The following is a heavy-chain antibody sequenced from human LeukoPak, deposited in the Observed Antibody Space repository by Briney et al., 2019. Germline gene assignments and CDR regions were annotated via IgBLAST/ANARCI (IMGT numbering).Heavy chain of an antibody. CDR1: GFTFSSYA. CDR3: ARDKGRDGYTAFDY. CDR2: ISGSGGST. D-gene: IGHD5-24*01. J-gene: IGHJ4*02. V-gene: IGHV3-23*01. Sequence: PGGSLRLSYAASGFTFSSYAMSWVRQAPGKGLEWVSAISGSGGSTYYADSVKGRFTISRDNSKNTLYLQMNSLRAEDTAVYYCARDKGRDGYTAFDYWGQGTLVTVSS.